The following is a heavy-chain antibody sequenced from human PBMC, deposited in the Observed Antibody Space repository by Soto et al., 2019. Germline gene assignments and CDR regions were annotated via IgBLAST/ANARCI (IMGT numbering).Heavy chain of an antibody. CDR2: INPSGGST. CDR3: ARDYNALQFGVPAEMGHY. D-gene: IGHD2-2*01. J-gene: IGHJ4*02. V-gene: IGHV1-46*01. Sequence: ASVKVSCKASGYTFTSYYMHWVRQAPGQGLEWMGIINPSGGSTSYAQKFQGRVTMTRYTSTSTVYMELSSLRSEDTAVYYCARDYNALQFGVPAEMGHYWGQGTLVTVSS. CDR1: GYTFTSYY.